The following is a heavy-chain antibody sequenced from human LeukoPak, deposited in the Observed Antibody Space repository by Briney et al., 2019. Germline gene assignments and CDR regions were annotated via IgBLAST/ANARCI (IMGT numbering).Heavy chain of an antibody. V-gene: IGHV3-23*01. CDR2: IIGRGTTT. CDR3: AKEGCTSTNCYVPPYYYYIDV. CDR1: GFTFSSYG. D-gene: IGHD2-2*01. Sequence: PGGSLRLSCAASGFTFSSYGMTWVRQAPGKGLEWVSSIIGRGTTTYYADSVKGRFTISRDNSKNTVYLQLNSLRAEDTALYYCAKEGCTSTNCYVPPYYYYIDVWGKGTTVTISS. J-gene: IGHJ6*03.